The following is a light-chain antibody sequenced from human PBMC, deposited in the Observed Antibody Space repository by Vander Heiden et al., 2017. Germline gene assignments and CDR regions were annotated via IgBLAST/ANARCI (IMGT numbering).Light chain of an antibody. CDR1: QGISSA. CDR3: QHVNSSTDT. V-gene: IGKV1-13*02. Sequence: AIQLTQSPSSLSASVGDRVTITCRASQGISSALAWYQQKPGKAPKLLIYDASSLESGVPSRFSGSGSGTDFTLTISSLQPEDFATYYCQHVNSSTDTFGRGTKVDIK. CDR2: DAS. J-gene: IGKJ4*01.